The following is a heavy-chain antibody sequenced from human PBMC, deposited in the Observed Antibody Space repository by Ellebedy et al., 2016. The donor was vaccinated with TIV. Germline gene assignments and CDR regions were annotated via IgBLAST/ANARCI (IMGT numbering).Heavy chain of an antibody. D-gene: IGHD4-17*01. Sequence: GESLKISXEASGFTMSTYAMNWVRQAPGKGLEWVSAISGSGGSTYYADSVKGRFTISKDNSKNTVYLQMNSLRAEYTAIYYCAKPARTDATDFWGQGTLVTVSS. J-gene: IGHJ4*02. CDR1: GFTMSTYA. CDR2: ISGSGGST. V-gene: IGHV3-23*01. CDR3: AKPARTDATDF.